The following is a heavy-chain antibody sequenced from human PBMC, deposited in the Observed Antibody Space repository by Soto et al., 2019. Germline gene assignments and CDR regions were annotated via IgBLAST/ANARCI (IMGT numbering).Heavy chain of an antibody. CDR2: IYSIGST. D-gene: IGHD6-6*01. V-gene: IGHV4-31*11. CDR3: AREDAARIERWFDA. CDR1: GGSIISASYS. J-gene: IGHJ5*02. Sequence: SETLSLTCAVSGGSIISASYSWNWIRHSPGRGLEWIGHIYSIGSTYYNPSLKSRVSISVDTSNNQFSLKLTSVTAADTAVYFCAREDAARIERWFDAWGQGIMVAV.